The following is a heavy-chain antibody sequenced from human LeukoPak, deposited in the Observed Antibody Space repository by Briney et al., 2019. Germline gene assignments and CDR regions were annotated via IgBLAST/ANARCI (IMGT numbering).Heavy chain of an antibody. J-gene: IGHJ4*02. CDR2: IGISSGNT. V-gene: IGHV3-48*01. CDR3: ARDTKYAFDN. Sequence: PGGSLRLSCAASGFTFSSYSMNWVRQAPGKGLEWISYIGISSGNTKYADSVKGRFTISGDKAKNSVYLQMTSLRVEDTAVYYWARDTKYAFDNGARGTLATVSS. CDR1: GFTFSSYS. D-gene: IGHD2-2*01.